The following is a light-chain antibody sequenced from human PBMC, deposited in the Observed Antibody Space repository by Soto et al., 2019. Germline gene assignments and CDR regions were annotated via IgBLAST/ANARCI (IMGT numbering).Light chain of an antibody. CDR3: SSYTSSSTVV. CDR2: DVS. V-gene: IGLV2-14*01. J-gene: IGLJ2*01. Sequence: QSALTQPASVSGSPGQSITISCTGTSSDVGGYNYVSWYQQHPGKAPKLMIYDVSNRPSGVSNRFSGSKSGNTASLTISGGPAEDEAAYYCSSYTSSSTVVFGGGTKVTVL. CDR1: SSDVGGYNY.